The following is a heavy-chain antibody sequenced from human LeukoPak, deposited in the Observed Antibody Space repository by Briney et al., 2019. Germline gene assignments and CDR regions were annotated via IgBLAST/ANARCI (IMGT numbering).Heavy chain of an antibody. J-gene: IGHJ4*02. CDR3: ASWDGYKYALDY. D-gene: IGHD5-24*01. V-gene: IGHV3-30-3*01. CDR2: ISYDGSNK. Sequence: GRSLRLSCAASGFTFSSYAMHWVRQAPGKGLEWVAVISYDGSNKYYADSVKGRFTISRDNSKNTLYLQMNSLRAEDTAVYYCASWDGYKYALDYWGQGTLVTVSS. CDR1: GFTFSSYA.